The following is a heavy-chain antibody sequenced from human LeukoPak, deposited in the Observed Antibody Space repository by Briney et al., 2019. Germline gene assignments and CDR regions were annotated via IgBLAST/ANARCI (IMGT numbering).Heavy chain of an antibody. CDR1: GFTFSSYG. V-gene: IGHV3-23*01. Sequence: AGGSLRLSCAASGFTFSSYGMSWVRQAPGKGLEWVSAISATGGTTYYADSVKGRFTISRDNSKNTLYLQMNSLRAEDTAVYYCARDQGIIVRGVPYHYFDYWGQGTLVTASS. CDR3: ARDQGIIVRGVPYHYFDY. CDR2: ISATGGTT. J-gene: IGHJ4*02. D-gene: IGHD3-10*01.